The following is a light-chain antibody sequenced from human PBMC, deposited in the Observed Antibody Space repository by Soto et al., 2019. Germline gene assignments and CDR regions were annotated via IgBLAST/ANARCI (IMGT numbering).Light chain of an antibody. Sequence: DIQMTQSPSSLSASVGDRVTITCRASQSISNYLNWYQQRPGKAPKLLIYLASSLSSGVPSKFSGSGSGTDFTLTISSLQPDDFATYYCQQYNSYSFGQGTKVDIK. J-gene: IGKJ1*01. V-gene: IGKV1-39*01. CDR1: QSISNY. CDR2: LAS. CDR3: QQYNSYS.